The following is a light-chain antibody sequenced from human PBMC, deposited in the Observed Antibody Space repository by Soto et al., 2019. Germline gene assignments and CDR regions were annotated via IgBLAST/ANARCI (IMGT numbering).Light chain of an antibody. CDR2: SSN. CDR3: AAWDDSLNGVV. Sequence: QPVLTQPPSASGTPGQRVTISCSGSSSNIGSNIVNWYQQLPGTAPKLLIYSSNQRPSGVPDRFSGSKSGTSASLAISGLQSEDEAEYYCAAWDDSLNGVVFGGGTNLTVL. V-gene: IGLV1-44*01. J-gene: IGLJ2*01. CDR1: SSNIGSNI.